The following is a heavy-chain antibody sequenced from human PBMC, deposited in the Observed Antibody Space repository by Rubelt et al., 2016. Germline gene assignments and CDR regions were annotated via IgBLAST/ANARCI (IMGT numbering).Heavy chain of an antibody. D-gene: IGHD2-15*01. CDR2: VNHNGNT. V-gene: IGHV4-39*07. J-gene: IGHJ4*02. CDR3: AKELCSGGNCYLGY. Sequence: QLQLQESGPGLVKPSETLSLTCSVSGGSISSGNYYWGWIRQPPGKGLEWIGEVNHNGNTNYNPSLKSRLPISLDTSKSQFSLKLSSVTAADTAVYYCAKELCSGGNCYLGYWGQGTRVTVSS. CDR1: GGSISSGNYY.